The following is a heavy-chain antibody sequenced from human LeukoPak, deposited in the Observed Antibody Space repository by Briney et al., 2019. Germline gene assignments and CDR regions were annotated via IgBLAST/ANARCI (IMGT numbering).Heavy chain of an antibody. CDR3: AIHDSSGYYFKNWFDP. V-gene: IGHV1-69*05. D-gene: IGHD3-22*01. CDR1: GGTFSSYA. Sequence: AASVKVSRKASGGTFSSYAISWVRQAPGQGLEWMGRIIPIFGTANYAQKFQGRVTITTDESTGTAYMELSSLRSEDTAVYYCAIHDSSGYYFKNWFDPWGQGTLVTVSS. CDR2: IIPIFGTA. J-gene: IGHJ5*02.